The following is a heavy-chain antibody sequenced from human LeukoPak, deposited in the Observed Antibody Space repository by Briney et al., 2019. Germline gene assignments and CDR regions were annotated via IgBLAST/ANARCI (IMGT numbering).Heavy chain of an antibody. Sequence: SETLSLTCAVYGGSFSGYYWSWIRQPPGKGLEWIGGINHSGSTNYNPSLKSRVTISVDTSKNQFSLKLSSVTAADTAVYYCANIDYYRSSSSFMDVWGKGTTVTVSS. CDR2: INHSGST. CDR3: ANIDYYRSSSSFMDV. CDR1: GGSFSGYY. D-gene: IGHD6-6*01. J-gene: IGHJ6*03. V-gene: IGHV4-34*01.